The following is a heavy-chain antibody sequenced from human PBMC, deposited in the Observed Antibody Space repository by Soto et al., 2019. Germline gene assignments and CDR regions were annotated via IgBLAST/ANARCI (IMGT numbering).Heavy chain of an antibody. V-gene: IGHV1-69*01. Sequence: QVQLVQSGAEVKKPGASVKVSCRASEGTFSSYAISWVRQAPGQGLEWMGGIIPIFGTANYAQKFQGRVTITADESTSTAYMELSSLRSEDTAVYYCARDRGTTYYYGSGSYYGGWFDPWGQGTLVTVSS. J-gene: IGHJ5*02. CDR2: IIPIFGTA. CDR1: EGTFSSYA. D-gene: IGHD3-10*01. CDR3: ARDRGTTYYYGSGSYYGGWFDP.